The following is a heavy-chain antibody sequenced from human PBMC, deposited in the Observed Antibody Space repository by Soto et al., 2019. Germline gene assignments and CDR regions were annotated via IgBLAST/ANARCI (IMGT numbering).Heavy chain of an antibody. CDR1: GSTFSNDW. V-gene: IGHV3-15*01. Sequence: GGSLRLSCAASGSTFSNDWMSWVRQAPGKGLEWVCRVKSNSNGGTTDYDASVKGRITMSRDDSKNTLYLQINSLKTEDTAVYYCTTLGFDPWGQGTLVTVSS. CDR2: VKSNSNGGTT. CDR3: TTLGFDP. J-gene: IGHJ5*02.